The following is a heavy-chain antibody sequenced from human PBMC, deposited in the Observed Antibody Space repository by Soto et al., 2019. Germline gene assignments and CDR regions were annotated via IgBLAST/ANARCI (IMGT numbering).Heavy chain of an antibody. D-gene: IGHD2-15*01. J-gene: IGHJ6*02. CDR1: GGTFSSYA. V-gene: IGHV1-69*12. CDR2: IIPIFGTA. CDR3: AREKLDCSGGSCYHYYYYGMDV. Sequence: QVQLVQSGAEVKKPGSSVKVSCKASGGTFSSYAISWVRQAPGQGLEWMGGIIPIFGTANYAQKFQGRVTITADESTSTAYMELSSLRSEETAVYYCAREKLDCSGGSCYHYYYYGMDVWGQGTTVTVSS.